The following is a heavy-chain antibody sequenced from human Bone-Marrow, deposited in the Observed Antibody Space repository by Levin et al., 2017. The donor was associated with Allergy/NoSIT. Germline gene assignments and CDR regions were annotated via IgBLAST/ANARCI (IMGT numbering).Heavy chain of an antibody. D-gene: IGHD6-13*01. CDR3: ARSLSSSWAPGYYYGMDV. J-gene: IGHJ6*02. CDR1: GGSISSYY. Sequence: SETLSLTCTVSGGSISSYYWSWIRQPPGKGLEWIGYIYYSGSTNYNPSLKSRVTISVDTSKNQFSLKLSSVTAADTAVYYCARSLSSSWAPGYYYGMDVWGQGTTVTVSS. V-gene: IGHV4-59*01. CDR2: IYYSGST.